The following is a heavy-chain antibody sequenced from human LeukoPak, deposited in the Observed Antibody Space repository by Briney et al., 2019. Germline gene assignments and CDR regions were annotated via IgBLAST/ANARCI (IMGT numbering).Heavy chain of an antibody. CDR2: IYYSGST. Sequence: KTSETLSLTCTVSGGSISSYYWSWIRQPPGKGLEWIAYIYYSGSTNYNPSLKSRVTISVDTSKNQFSLKLSSVTAADTAVYYCASHPPKSFFDYWGQGTLVTVSS. D-gene: IGHD1-26*01. J-gene: IGHJ4*02. V-gene: IGHV4-59*08. CDR3: ASHPPKSFFDY. CDR1: GGSISSYY.